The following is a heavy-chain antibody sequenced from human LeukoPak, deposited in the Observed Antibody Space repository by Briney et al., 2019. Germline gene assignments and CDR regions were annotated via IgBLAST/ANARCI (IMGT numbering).Heavy chain of an antibody. J-gene: IGHJ5*02. D-gene: IGHD1-26*01. CDR3: ARAVGSSESNWFDP. Sequence: SQTLSLTXTVSGGSIRSGNYYWSWIRQPAGKGLDWIGRIYATGSTNYNPSLKSRVTISVDTSKNQFSLKLSSVTAADTAVYYCARAVGSSESNWFDPWGQGTLATVSS. CDR1: GGSIRSGNYY. V-gene: IGHV4-61*02. CDR2: IYATGST.